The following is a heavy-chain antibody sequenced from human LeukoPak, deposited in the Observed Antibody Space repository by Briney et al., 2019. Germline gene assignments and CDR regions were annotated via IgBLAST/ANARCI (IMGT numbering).Heavy chain of an antibody. D-gene: IGHD6-6*01. CDR3: ARAYSSSSVEYYYYYYMDV. CDR1: GSSFTSYW. CDR2: IYPGDSDT. V-gene: IGHV5-51*01. J-gene: IGHJ6*03. Sequence: GESLQISCKGSGSSFTSYWIGWVRQMPGKGLEWMGIIYPGDSDTRYSPSFQGQVTISADKSISTAYLQWSSLKASDTAMYYCARAYSSSSVEYYYYYYMDVWGKGTTVTISS.